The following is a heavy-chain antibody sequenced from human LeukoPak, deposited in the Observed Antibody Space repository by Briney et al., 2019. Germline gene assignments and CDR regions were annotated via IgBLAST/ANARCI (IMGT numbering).Heavy chain of an antibody. Sequence: PGGSLRLSCAAAGFTVTNNYIHWVRQAPGEGLEWVSIIFSGGDTYYTDSVKGRFTISRDNSKNTMYLQMNSLRVEDTALYYCARGQIGVAGLDCWGQGTLVTVSS. V-gene: IGHV3-53*01. D-gene: IGHD6-19*01. CDR1: GFTVTNNY. J-gene: IGHJ4*02. CDR3: ARGQIGVAGLDC. CDR2: IFSGGDT.